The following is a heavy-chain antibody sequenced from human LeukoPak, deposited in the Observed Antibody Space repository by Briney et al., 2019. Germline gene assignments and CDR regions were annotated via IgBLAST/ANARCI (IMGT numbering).Heavy chain of an antibody. V-gene: IGHV3-7*03. Sequence: RGSLRLSCAASGFTFSSYWMSWVRQAPGKGLEWVANIKQDGSEKYYVDSVKGRFTISRDNAKNSLYLQMNSLRTEDTAVYYCARAPAGYYYDSSGYYLNWGQGTLVTVSS. CDR2: IKQDGSEK. CDR3: ARAPAGYYYDSSGYYLN. D-gene: IGHD3-22*01. J-gene: IGHJ4*02. CDR1: GFTFSSYW.